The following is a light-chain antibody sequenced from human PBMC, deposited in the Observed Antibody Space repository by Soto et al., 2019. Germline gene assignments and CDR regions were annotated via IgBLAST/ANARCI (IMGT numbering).Light chain of an antibody. V-gene: IGKV2-28*01. J-gene: IGKJ2*01. CDR3: QQRSNWPPYT. CDR2: LGS. Sequence: IVLTQSPLSLPVTPGEPASISCRSSQSLLNSNGYNYLDWYLQKPGQSPQVLIYLGSNRASGVPDRFSGSGSGTDFTLKISRVEAEDVGVYYCQQRSNWPPYTFGQGTKVDIK. CDR1: QSLLNSNGYNY.